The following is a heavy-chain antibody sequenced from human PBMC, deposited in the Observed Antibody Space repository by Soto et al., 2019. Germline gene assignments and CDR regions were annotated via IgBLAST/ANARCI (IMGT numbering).Heavy chain of an antibody. D-gene: IGHD2-15*01. V-gene: IGHV1-2*02. CDR2: INPNSGGT. Sequence: ASVKVSCKASGYTFTGYYMHWVRQAPGQGLEWKGWINPNSGGTIYAQKFQGRVTMTKDTSTDTAYMELSSLRSEDTAVYYCARDLQKGCSGGSCDAGYYYYYYMDVWGKGTTVTVSS. CDR3: ARDLQKGCSGGSCDAGYYYYYYMDV. CDR1: GYTFTGYY. J-gene: IGHJ6*03.